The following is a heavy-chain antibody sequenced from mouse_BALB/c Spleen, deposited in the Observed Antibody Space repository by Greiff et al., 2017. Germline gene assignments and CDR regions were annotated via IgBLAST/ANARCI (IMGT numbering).Heavy chain of an antibody. Sequence: LVESGPELVKPGASVKISCKASGYAFSSSWMNWVKQRPGQGLEWIGRIYPGDGDTNYNGKFKGKATLTADKSSSTAYMQLSSLTSVDSAVYFCARYKDAMDYWGQGTSVTVSS. CDR3: ARYKDAMDY. V-gene: IGHV1-82*01. CDR2: IYPGDGDT. D-gene: IGHD1-3*01. J-gene: IGHJ4*01. CDR1: GYAFSSSW.